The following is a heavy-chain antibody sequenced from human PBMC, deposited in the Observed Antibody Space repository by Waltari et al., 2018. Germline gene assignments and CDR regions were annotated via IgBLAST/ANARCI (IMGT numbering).Heavy chain of an antibody. J-gene: IGHJ3*02. CDR3: ARGYYFNAFDI. D-gene: IGHD2-15*01. Sequence: QVQLQESGPGLVKPSGTLSLTCAVSGGSISSSNWWSWVRQPPGQGLEWIGDIYLSWSPNYNPSLKSRVTISGSKSKNQVSLKPSLGTPADTAVYYWARGYYFNAFDIWGQGTMVTVSS. CDR2: IYLSWSP. V-gene: IGHV4-4*02. CDR1: GGSISSSNW.